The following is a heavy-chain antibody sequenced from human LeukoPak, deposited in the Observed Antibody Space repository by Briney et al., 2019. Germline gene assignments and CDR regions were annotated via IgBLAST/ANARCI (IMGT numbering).Heavy chain of an antibody. CDR2: IYYSGIT. D-gene: IGHD6-13*01. J-gene: IGHJ4*02. V-gene: IGHV4-59*12. CDR1: GGFISSYY. CDR3: ASSPGIAAAGPLDY. Sequence: SETLSLTCTVSGGFISSYYWSWIRQPPGKGLEWIGYIYYSGITNYNPSLKSRVTISVDTSKNQFSLKLSSVTAADTAVYYCASSPGIAAAGPLDYWGQGTLVTVSS.